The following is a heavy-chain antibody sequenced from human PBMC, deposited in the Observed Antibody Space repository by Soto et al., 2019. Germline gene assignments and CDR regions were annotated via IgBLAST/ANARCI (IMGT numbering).Heavy chain of an antibody. CDR2: VWYDGSNK. Sequence: GGSLRLSCAASGFTFSSYAMHWVRQAPGKGLEWVAVVWYDGSNKYYADSVRGRFTISRDNSKNSLHLQMNSLRAEDTAVYYCARELHDSSGAFDHWGQGTLVTVSS. CDR1: GFTFSSYA. J-gene: IGHJ4*02. D-gene: IGHD3-22*01. CDR3: ARELHDSSGAFDH. V-gene: IGHV3-30*04.